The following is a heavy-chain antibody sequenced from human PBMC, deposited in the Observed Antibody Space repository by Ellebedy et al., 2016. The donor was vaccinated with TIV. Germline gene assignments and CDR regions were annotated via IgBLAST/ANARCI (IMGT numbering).Heavy chain of an antibody. J-gene: IGHJ4*02. CDR1: GFTFSHYA. D-gene: IGHD2-21*02. Sequence: PGGSLRLSCSASGFTFSHYAMHWVRQAPGKGLEYVSAMNNNGGNTYYADSVKGRFTISRDNSKNTLYLSMNSLRPEDTAMYYCVKDRGDIIRDFDYWGQGTLVTVSS. CDR3: VKDRGDIIRDFDY. CDR2: MNNNGGNT. V-gene: IGHV3-64D*06.